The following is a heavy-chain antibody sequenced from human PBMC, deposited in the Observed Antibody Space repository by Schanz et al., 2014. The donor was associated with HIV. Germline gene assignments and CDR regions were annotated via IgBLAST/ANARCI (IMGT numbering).Heavy chain of an antibody. CDR2: ISFDGSHK. V-gene: IGHV3-30*03. D-gene: IGHD1-26*01. CDR3: AREREESIAYYYYGMDV. J-gene: IGHJ6*02. Sequence: QVQLVESGGGVVQPGGSLRLSCAVSGITFSGFTFSNYGMHWVRQTPGKGLEWVAAISFDGSHKYSADSVKGRFTISRDDSSDTLYLQMNSLRPEDTAVYYCAREREESIAYYYYGMDVWGQGTAVTVSS. CDR1: GITFSGFTFSNYG.